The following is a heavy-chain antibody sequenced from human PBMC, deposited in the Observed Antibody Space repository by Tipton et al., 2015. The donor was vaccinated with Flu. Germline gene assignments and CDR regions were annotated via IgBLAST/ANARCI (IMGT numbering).Heavy chain of an antibody. Sequence: LRLSCTVSGGSISSGDYYWSWIRQPPGKGRVWIGEINHSGSTNYNPSLKSRVTISGDTFKNQLSLKLSSVTAADTAVYYCARGYCSGGKCSNAFDIWGQGTMVTGSS. J-gene: IGHJ3*02. CDR2: INHSGST. V-gene: IGHV4-61*08. CDR1: GGSISSGDYY. CDR3: ARGYCSGGKCSNAFDI. D-gene: IGHD2-15*01.